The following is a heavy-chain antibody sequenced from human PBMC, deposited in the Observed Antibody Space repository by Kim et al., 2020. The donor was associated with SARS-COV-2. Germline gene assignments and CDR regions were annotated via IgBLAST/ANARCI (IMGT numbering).Heavy chain of an antibody. Sequence: GGSLRLSCGGSGFTFSRYWMSWVRQASGKGLEWVANIKNDGSEKYYVDSVKGRFTISRDNAKNSMDLQMNSLRADDTAVYYCARAREVSLSMAHWGQGALVTVSS. J-gene: IGHJ4*02. V-gene: IGHV3-7*05. CDR3: ARAREVSLSMAH. CDR2: IKNDGSEK. CDR1: GFTFSRYW.